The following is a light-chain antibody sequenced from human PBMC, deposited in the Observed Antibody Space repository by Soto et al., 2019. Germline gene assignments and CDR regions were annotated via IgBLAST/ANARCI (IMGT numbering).Light chain of an antibody. V-gene: IGKV3-20*01. CDR3: QQYGRSWT. Sequence: EIVLTPSPDTLSLSPCERAALSCRASQSVSSSYLAWYQQKPGQAPRLLIYGASSRATGIPDRFSGSGSGTDFTLTISRLEPEDFAVYYCQQYGRSWTFGEGTKV. CDR2: GAS. CDR1: QSVSSSY. J-gene: IGKJ1*01.